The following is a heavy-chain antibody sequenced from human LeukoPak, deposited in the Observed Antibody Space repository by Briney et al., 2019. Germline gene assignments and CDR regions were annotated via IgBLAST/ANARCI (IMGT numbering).Heavy chain of an antibody. CDR3: AKRRQLWFGEGGFDP. J-gene: IGHJ5*02. Sequence: GGSLRLSCAASGFTFSSYAMSWVRQAPGKGLEWVSAISGSGGSTYYADSVKGRFTISRDSSKNTLYLQMNSLRAEDTAVYYCAKRRQLWFGEGGFDPWGQGTLVTVSS. D-gene: IGHD3-10*01. CDR2: ISGSGGST. CDR1: GFTFSSYA. V-gene: IGHV3-23*01.